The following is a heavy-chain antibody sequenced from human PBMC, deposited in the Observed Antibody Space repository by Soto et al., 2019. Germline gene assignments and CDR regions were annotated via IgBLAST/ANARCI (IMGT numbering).Heavy chain of an antibody. J-gene: IGHJ4*02. CDR1: GFTFSSYW. CDR3: ARDPGPSVYYDFWSGYYNYFDC. Sequence: VGSLRLSCAASGFTFSSYWMHWVRQAPGKGLVWVSRINSDGSSTSYADSVKGRFTISRDNAKNTLYLQMNSLRAEDTAVYYCARDPGPSVYYDFWSGYYNYFDCWGQGTLVTVS. D-gene: IGHD3-3*01. V-gene: IGHV3-74*01. CDR2: INSDGSST.